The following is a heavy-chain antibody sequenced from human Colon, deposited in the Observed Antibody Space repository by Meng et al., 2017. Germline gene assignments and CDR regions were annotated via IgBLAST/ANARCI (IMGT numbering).Heavy chain of an antibody. CDR2: ISSDGSTT. J-gene: IGHJ4*02. D-gene: IGHD3-10*01. Sequence: EVQLEESGGTLVQPGGSLRLSCAASGFSFSPYWMIWVRQAPGQGLVWVSRISSDGSTTHYADPVKGRFTISRDNAKNTLYLQMNSLRAEDTAVYYCGRDYYGIPDYWGQGTLVTVSS. V-gene: IGHV3-74*01. CDR1: GFSFSPYW. CDR3: GRDYYGIPDY.